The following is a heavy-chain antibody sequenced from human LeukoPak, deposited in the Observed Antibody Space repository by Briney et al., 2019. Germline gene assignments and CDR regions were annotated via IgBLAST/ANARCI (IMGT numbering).Heavy chain of an antibody. V-gene: IGHV3-53*01. CDR2: IYSGGST. Sequence: GGSLRLSCAASGFTVSSNYMSWVRQAPGKGLEWVSVIYSGGSTYYADSVKGRFTISRDNSKNTLYLQMNSLRAEDTAVYYCAGAGGPTAYCGGDCYPFDYWGQGTLVTVSS. J-gene: IGHJ4*02. CDR1: GFTVSSNY. D-gene: IGHD2-21*02. CDR3: AGAGGPTAYCGGDCYPFDY.